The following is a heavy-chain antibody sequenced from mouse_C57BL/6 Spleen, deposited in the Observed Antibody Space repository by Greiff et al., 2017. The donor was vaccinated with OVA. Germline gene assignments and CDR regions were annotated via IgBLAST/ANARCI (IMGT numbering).Heavy chain of an antibody. CDR3: ARRENLLYYFDY. Sequence: VQLKESGPELVKPGASVKMSCKASGYTFTDYNMHWVKQRHGKSLEWIGYINPNNGGTSYNQKFKGKATLTVNKSSSTAYMELRSLTSEDSAVYYCARRENLLYYFDYWGQGTTLTVSS. J-gene: IGHJ2*01. V-gene: IGHV1-22*01. CDR1: GYTFTDYN. CDR2: INPNNGGT.